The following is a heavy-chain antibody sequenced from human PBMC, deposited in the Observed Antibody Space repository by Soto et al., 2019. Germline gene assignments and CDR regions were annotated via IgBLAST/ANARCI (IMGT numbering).Heavy chain of an antibody. D-gene: IGHD3-16*01. CDR1: GDTFSGYP. CDR3: ARDGGFGELKY. CDR2: IIPAFGTT. J-gene: IGHJ4*02. V-gene: IGHV1-69*18. Sequence: QVQLVQSGAELKKPGSSVKVSCKASGDTFSGYPINWVRQAPGEGLEWMGRIIPAFGTTNDAQRFEGRVTFTADESTNTAYMELRGLLSEYTAVYYCARDGGFGELKYWGPGTLVTVSS.